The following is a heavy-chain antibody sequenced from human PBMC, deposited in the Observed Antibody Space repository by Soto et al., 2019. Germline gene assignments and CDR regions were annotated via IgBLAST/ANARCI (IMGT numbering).Heavy chain of an antibody. J-gene: IGHJ4*02. CDR1: GVSITSGDNY. V-gene: IGHV4-30-4*01. CDR2: IFYIGNA. CDR3: VRKTGTTFLGSFFDH. Sequence: QVQLQETGPGLVKPSQTLSLTCTVSGVSITSGDNYWSWNRQPPGKGLEWIGYIFYIGNAYYNPSLQSRVIISVDTSRNQFSLRLTSVTAADTAVYYCVRKTGTTFLGSFFDHWGQGTLVTVSS. D-gene: IGHD1-7*01.